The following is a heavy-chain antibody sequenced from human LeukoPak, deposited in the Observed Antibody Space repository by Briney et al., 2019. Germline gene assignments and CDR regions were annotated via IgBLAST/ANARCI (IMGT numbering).Heavy chain of an antibody. V-gene: IGHV3-64D*09. CDR1: GFPFSSYA. Sequence: GGSLRLTCSASGFPFSSYAMHWVRQAPGKGLEYVSAISVSRGSTYYADSVKGRFTISRDNSKNTLYLQMSSLRAEDTAVYFCVRGYSFGPYGMDVWGQGTTVTVSS. CDR3: VRGYSFGPYGMDV. CDR2: ISVSRGST. J-gene: IGHJ6*02. D-gene: IGHD2-15*01.